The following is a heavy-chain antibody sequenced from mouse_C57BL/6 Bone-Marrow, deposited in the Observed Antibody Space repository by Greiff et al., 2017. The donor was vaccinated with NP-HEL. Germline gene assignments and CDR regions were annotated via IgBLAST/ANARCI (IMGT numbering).Heavy chain of an antibody. CDR2: INPNNGGT. V-gene: IGHV1-26*01. D-gene: IGHD2-4*01. Sequence: EVQLQQSGPELVKPGASVKISCKASGYTFTDYYMNWVKQSHGKSLEWIGDINPNNGGTSYNQKFKGKATLTVDKSSSTAYMELRSLTSEDSAVYYCARDYDSFYAMDYWGQGTSVTVSS. CDR1: GYTFTDYY. CDR3: ARDYDSFYAMDY. J-gene: IGHJ4*01.